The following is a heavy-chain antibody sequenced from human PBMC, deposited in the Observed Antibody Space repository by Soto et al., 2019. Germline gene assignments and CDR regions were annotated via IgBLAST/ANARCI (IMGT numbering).Heavy chain of an antibody. V-gene: IGHV3-30*18. D-gene: IGHD4-4*01. CDR1: GFTFGSHG. CDR2: IGYDGSGK. J-gene: IGHJ4*02. CDR3: AKEDYTFFDT. Sequence: QVQLVESGGGVVQPGRSLRLSCAASGFTFGSHGMHWVRQAPGKGLEWEALIGYDGSGKYYTDSVKGRFTISRDNSKDMMYLQMNSRRAEDTAIYYCAKEDYTFFDTWGQGTLVTVSS.